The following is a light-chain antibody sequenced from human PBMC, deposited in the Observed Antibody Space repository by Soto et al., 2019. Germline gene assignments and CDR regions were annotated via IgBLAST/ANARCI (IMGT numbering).Light chain of an antibody. Sequence: DIVMTQSPLSLPVTPGEPASISCRSSRSLLDGNGKNYLDWYLQRPGQSPQLLIYLGSTRASGVPDRFSGSGSGTDFTLRISRVEAEDVGIYYCMQALQTPRTFGQGTKVEIK. CDR2: LGS. V-gene: IGKV2-28*01. CDR3: MQALQTPRT. CDR1: RSLLDGNGKNY. J-gene: IGKJ1*01.